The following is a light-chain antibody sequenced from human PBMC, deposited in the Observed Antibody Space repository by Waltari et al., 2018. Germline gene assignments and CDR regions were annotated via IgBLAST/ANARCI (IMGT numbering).Light chain of an antibody. CDR3: QQYYSTPLT. J-gene: IGKJ4*01. CDR2: WAA. V-gene: IGKV4-1*01. CDR1: QNLLNSGNNRNY. Sequence: DIVMTQSPDSLAVSLGERATIKCKSSQNLLNSGNNRNYLAWFQQKPRQPPRLLIYWAATREPGVPDRFSGSGSGTDFTLTISTLQAEDVAVYYCQQYYSTPLTFGGGTTVEIK.